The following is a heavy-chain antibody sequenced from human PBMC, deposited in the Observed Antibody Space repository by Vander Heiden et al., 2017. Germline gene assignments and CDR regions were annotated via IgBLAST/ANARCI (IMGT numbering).Heavy chain of an antibody. CDR3: AKGDNYDSSGYYPYYFDY. V-gene: IGHV3-23*01. CDR2: IRGGGGST. CDR1: GFTFTSSA. D-gene: IGHD3-22*01. Sequence: VQLLVSVGCLVQPGGSLRLSCAASGFTFTSSALSRVRQAPGKGLEWVSAIRGGGGSTYTADSVKGRFTISRDNSKNTLYLQMNSLRAEDTAVYYCAKGDNYDSSGYYPYYFDYWGQGTLVTVSS. J-gene: IGHJ4*02.